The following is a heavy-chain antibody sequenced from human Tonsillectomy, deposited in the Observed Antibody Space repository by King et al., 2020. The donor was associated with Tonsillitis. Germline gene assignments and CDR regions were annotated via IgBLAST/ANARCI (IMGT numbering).Heavy chain of an antibody. J-gene: IGHJ4*02. CDR2: ISGSGGST. CDR1: GFTFSSYA. D-gene: IGHD6-13*01. CDR3: AKRAGKGLAAAVPYYFDY. V-gene: IGHV3-23*04. Sequence: VQLVESGGGLVQPGGSLRLSCAASGFTFSSYAMSWVRQAPGKGLEWVSAISGSGGSTYYADSVKGRFTISRDNSKNTLYLQMNSLRAEDTAVYSCAKRAGKGLAAAVPYYFDYWGQGTLVTVSS.